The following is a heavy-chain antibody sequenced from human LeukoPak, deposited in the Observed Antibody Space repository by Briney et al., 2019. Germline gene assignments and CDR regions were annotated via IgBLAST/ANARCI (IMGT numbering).Heavy chain of an antibody. CDR2: ISDSGSVK. CDR3: AREVKSVYFDY. V-gene: IGHV3-30*04. J-gene: IGHJ4*02. Sequence: PGGSLRLSCGASGFTFSNYAMHWVRQAPGKGLEWVIVISDSGSVKYYADSVKGRFTISRDNSQNTLYLQMNSLRVEDTAVYFCAREVKSVYFDYWGQGTQVTVSS. CDR1: GFTFSNYA.